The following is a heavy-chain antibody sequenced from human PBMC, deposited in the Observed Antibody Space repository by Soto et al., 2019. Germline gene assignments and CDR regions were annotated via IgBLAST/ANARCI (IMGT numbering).Heavy chain of an antibody. Sequence: PSETLSLTCAVYGGSFSGYYWSWIRQPPGKGLEWIGEINHSGSTNYNPSLKSRVTISVDTSKNQFSLKLSSVTAADTAVYYCARAGDLGYCSSTSCYDIDYWGQGTLVTAPQ. CDR3: ARAGDLGYCSSTSCYDIDY. CDR1: GGSFSGYY. J-gene: IGHJ4*02. CDR2: INHSGST. D-gene: IGHD2-2*01. V-gene: IGHV4-34*01.